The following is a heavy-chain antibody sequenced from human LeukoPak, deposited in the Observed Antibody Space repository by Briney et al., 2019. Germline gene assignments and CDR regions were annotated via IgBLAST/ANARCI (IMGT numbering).Heavy chain of an antibody. D-gene: IGHD6-6*01. CDR2: IKQDGGQK. J-gene: IGHJ4*02. CDR1: GFTFTNYW. CDR3: ARIGYSSSSLDY. V-gene: IGHV3-7*05. Sequence: GGSLRLSCAASGFTFTNYWMSWVRQAPGEGLEWVANIKQDGGQKCYMDSVKGRFTISRDNAKNSVYLQMNSLRLEDTAVYFCARIGYSSSSLDYWGQGTLVTVSS.